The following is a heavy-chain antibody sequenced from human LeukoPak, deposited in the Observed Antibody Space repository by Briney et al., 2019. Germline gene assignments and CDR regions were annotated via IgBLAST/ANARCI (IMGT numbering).Heavy chain of an antibody. CDR3: AELGITMIGGV. J-gene: IGHJ6*04. V-gene: IGHV3-48*03. D-gene: IGHD3-10*02. CDR2: ISSSGSTI. CDR1: GFTFSSYE. Sequence: PGGSLRLSCAASGFTFSSYEMNWVRQAPGNGLEWVSYISSSGSTIYYADSVKGRFTISRGNAKNSLYLQMNSVRAEDTAVYYCAELGITMIGGVWGKGTTVTISS.